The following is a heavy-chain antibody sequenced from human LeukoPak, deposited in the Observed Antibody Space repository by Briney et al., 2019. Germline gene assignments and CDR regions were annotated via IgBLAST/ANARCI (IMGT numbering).Heavy chain of an antibody. D-gene: IGHD6-13*01. V-gene: IGHV4-59*01. J-gene: IGHJ4*02. CDR3: ARVVVAAAGTTFDY. CDR1: GGSTSSYY. Sequence: SETLSLTCTVSGGSTSSYYWSWIRQPPGKGLEWIGYIYYSGSTNYNPSLKSRVTISVDTSKNQFSLKLSSVTAADTAVYYCARVVVAAAGTTFDYWGQGTLVTVSS. CDR2: IYYSGST.